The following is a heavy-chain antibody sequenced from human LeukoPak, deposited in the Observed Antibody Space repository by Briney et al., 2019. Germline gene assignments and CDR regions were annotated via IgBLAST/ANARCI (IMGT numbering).Heavy chain of an antibody. V-gene: IGHV3-38-3*01. CDR3: KRGLVLKNIAVSTSCRCYCDY. CDR2: ISGGGT. CDR1: GFTVSSNE. D-gene: IGHD2-2*01. J-gene: IGHJ4*02. Sequence: QTGGSLRLSCASSGFTVSSNEMRWVRQAPGKGVEWVSSISGGGTYCADSRKGRFTISRDNSKNPLHLQMHSLSAEDTAVYYCKRGLVLKNIAVSTSCRCYCDYWGQGTLVTVSS.